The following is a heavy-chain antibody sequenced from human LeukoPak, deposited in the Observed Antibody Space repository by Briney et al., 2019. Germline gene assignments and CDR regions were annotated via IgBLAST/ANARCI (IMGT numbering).Heavy chain of an antibody. CDR3: VRASVVGVTGLPDF. V-gene: IGHV3-49*04. D-gene: IGHD3-16*01. CDR2: IRNKAYGGTA. CDR1: GFTFSDYA. Sequence: GGSLRLSCAASGFTFSDYALTWVRQAPGKGLQWLGFIRNKAYGGTAEYAASVKGRFTISRDDSNSVAYLQMNSLKTEDTAVYFCVRASVVGVTGLPDFWGQGTLVTVSS. J-gene: IGHJ4*02.